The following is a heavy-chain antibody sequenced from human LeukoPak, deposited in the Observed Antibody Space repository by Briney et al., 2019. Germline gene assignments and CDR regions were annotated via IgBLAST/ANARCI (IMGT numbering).Heavy chain of an antibody. CDR2: ISRSGST. J-gene: IGHJ4*02. CDR3: ARKGGRYYDSSGYYYAN. D-gene: IGHD3-22*01. Sequence: PSETLSLTCAVYGGSFSGYYWSWIRQPPGKGLECIGEISRSGSTNYNPSLKSRVTISVDTSKNQFSLKLSSVTAADTAVYYCARKGGRYYDSSGYYYANWGQGTLVTVSS. V-gene: IGHV4-34*01. CDR1: GGSFSGYY.